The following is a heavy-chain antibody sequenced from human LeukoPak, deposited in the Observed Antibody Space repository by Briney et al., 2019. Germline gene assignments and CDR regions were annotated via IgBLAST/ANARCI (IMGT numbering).Heavy chain of an antibody. V-gene: IGHV3-74*03. D-gene: IGHD2-21*02. Sequence: PGGSLRLSCAASGFTFSSSWMHWVRQAPGKGLVWVSRINSDGSSTLYADSVKGRFTISRDNAKNTLFLQMNSLRAEDTAVYYCATSSCGGDCYGNWFDPWGQGTRVTVSS. CDR2: INSDGSST. J-gene: IGHJ5*02. CDR3: ATSSCGGDCYGNWFDP. CDR1: GFTFSSSW.